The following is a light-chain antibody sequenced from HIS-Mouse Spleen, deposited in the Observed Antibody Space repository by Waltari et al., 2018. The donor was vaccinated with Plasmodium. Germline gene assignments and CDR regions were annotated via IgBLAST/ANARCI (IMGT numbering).Light chain of an antibody. CDR2: GAS. CDR1: QSVSSSY. V-gene: IGKV3D-7*01. CDR3: HQDYNLPYT. Sequence: EIVMTQSPATLSLSPGERATLSCSASQSVSSSYLSWYQQKPGQAPRLLIYGASTRATGIPARFSGSGSGTDFTLTISSLQPEDFAVYYCHQDYNLPYTFGQGTKLEIK. J-gene: IGKJ2*01.